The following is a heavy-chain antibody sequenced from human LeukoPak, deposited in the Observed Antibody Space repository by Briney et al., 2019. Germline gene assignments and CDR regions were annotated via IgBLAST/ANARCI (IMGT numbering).Heavy chain of an antibody. Sequence: PSETLSLTCTVSAGSISTYYCSWIRQPPGKGLEWIGYIFYSGSTKYNPSLKSRATISVDTSKKQFSLKLSSVTAADTAVYYCPRGNSANYGRIDYWGQGTLVTVSS. CDR1: AGSISTYY. V-gene: IGHV4-59*01. CDR2: IFYSGST. J-gene: IGHJ4*02. CDR3: PRGNSANYGRIDY. D-gene: IGHD1-26*01.